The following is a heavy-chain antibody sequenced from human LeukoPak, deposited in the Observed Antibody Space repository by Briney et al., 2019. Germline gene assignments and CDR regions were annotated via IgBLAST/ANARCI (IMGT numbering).Heavy chain of an antibody. CDR3: ARDFRKLVVVVAVNYGMDV. V-gene: IGHV3-48*04. CDR2: ISSSSSTI. CDR1: GFTFSSYS. Sequence: GGSLRLSCAASGFTFSSYSMNWVRQAPGKGLEWVSYISSSSSTIYYADSVKGRFTISRDNAKNSLYLQMNSLRAEDTAVYYCARDFRKLVVVVAVNYGMDVWGQGTTVTVSS. J-gene: IGHJ6*02. D-gene: IGHD2-15*01.